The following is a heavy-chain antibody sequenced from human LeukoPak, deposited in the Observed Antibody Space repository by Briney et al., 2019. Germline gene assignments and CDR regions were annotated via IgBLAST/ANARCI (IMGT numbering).Heavy chain of an antibody. CDR2: ISSSSSTI. J-gene: IGHJ5*02. CDR3: ARGPIIITAPKNWFDP. D-gene: IGHD3-16*01. V-gene: IGHV3-48*01. CDR1: GFSFSSYA. Sequence: PGGSLRLSCATSGFSFSSYAMSWVRQAPGKGLEWVSYISSSSSTIYYADSVKGRFTISRDNAKNSLYLQMNSLRAEDTAVYYCARGPIIITAPKNWFDPWGQGTLVTVSS.